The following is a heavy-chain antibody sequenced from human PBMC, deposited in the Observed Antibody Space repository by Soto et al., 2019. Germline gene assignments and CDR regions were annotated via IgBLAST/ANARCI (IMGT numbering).Heavy chain of an antibody. CDR3: ASSYGSGYRAFDY. CDR2: INPILSMS. J-gene: IGHJ4*02. Sequence: QVQLVQSGAEVKRPGSSVKVSCKASGDTFTFYSINWVRQAPGLGLEWMGRINPILSMSNYAQRFQGRVTIPAEKSTSTAYLELSSLRSEDTAIYYCASSYGSGYRAFDYWGQGALVTVSS. CDR1: GDTFTFYS. V-gene: IGHV1-69*02. D-gene: IGHD3-10*01.